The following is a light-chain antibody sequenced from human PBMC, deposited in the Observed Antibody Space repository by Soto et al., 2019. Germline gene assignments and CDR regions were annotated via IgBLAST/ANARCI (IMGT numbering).Light chain of an antibody. Sequence: QSVLTQPASVSGSPGPSITLSCAGTSSDIGAHNFVSWYQHHPGKAPKLIIYEVTKWPSGVSTRFSGSKAGNTASLTISGLQAEDEAAYYCNSYTLSRTVVFGGGTKLTVL. CDR2: EVT. CDR3: NSYTLSRTVV. V-gene: IGLV2-14*01. J-gene: IGLJ2*01. CDR1: SSDIGAHNF.